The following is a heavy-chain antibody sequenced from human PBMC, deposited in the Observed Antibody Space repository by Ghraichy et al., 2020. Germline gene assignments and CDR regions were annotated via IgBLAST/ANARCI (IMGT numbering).Heavy chain of an antibody. CDR2: IKSDGSNT. CDR1: GFTLSNYW. D-gene: IGHD2-15*01. J-gene: IGHJ4*02. V-gene: IGHV3-74*01. Sequence: GESLNISCAASGFTLSNYWMHWVRQAPGKGLVWVSRIKSDGSNTIYADSVKGRFTVSRDNAKNTLYLQMNSLRGEDTAVYYCAREYCRGGSCFFGTGGSHFDYWGQGTLVTVSS. CDR3: AREYCRGGSCFFGTGGSHFDY.